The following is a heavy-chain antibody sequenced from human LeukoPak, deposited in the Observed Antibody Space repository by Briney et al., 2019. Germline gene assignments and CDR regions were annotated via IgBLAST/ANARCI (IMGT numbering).Heavy chain of an antibody. V-gene: IGHV4-30-4*01. CDR3: ARATTLITMIADNWFDP. Sequence: TLSLXCTVSXGSISSGDYYWSWIRQPPGKGLEWIGYIYYSGSTYYNPSLKSRVTVSVDTSKNQFSLKLSSVTAADTAVYYCARATTLITMIADNWFDPWGQGTLVTVSS. CDR2: IYYSGST. J-gene: IGHJ5*02. CDR1: XGSISSGDYY. D-gene: IGHD3-22*01.